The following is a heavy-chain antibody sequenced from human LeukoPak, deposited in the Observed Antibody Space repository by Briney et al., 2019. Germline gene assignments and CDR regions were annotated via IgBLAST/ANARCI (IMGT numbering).Heavy chain of an antibody. J-gene: IGHJ4*02. D-gene: IGHD3/OR15-3a*01. Sequence: GGSLRLSCVASGFTFRSHAMHWVRQAPGKGLEYVSAINSNGDTTYYGNSVKGRFTISRDNSKSTLYLQMGSLRPADTAVYYCAREERGLAIDYWGQGALVTVSS. CDR2: INSNGDTT. CDR1: GFTFRSHA. V-gene: IGHV3-64*01. CDR3: AREERGLAIDY.